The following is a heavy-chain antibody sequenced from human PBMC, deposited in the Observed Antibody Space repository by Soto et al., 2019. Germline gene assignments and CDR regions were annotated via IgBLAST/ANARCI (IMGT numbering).Heavy chain of an antibody. V-gene: IGHV1-69*13. CDR1: GGTFSSYA. CDR3: ARGPVDGSYCGGDCYSVSGVGFDY. D-gene: IGHD2-21*02. CDR2: IIPIFGTA. Sequence: ASVKVSCKASGGTFSSYAISWVRQAPGQGLEWMGGIIPIFGTANYAQKFQGRVTITADESTSTAYMELSSLRSEDTAVYYCARGPVDGSYCGGDCYSVSGVGFDYWGQGTLVTVSS. J-gene: IGHJ4*02.